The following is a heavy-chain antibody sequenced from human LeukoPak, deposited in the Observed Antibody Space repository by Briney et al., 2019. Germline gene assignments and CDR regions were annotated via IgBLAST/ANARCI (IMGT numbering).Heavy chain of an antibody. J-gene: IGHJ4*02. Sequence: GGSLRLSCAASGFTFSSYRMNWVRQAPGKGLELVSSIRSSRSYIYYADSVKGRFTISRDNAKNSLNLQMNSLRAEDTAVYYCARHSSGAFDYWGQGTLVTVSS. CDR3: ARHSSGAFDY. D-gene: IGHD1-26*01. CDR2: IRSSRSYI. CDR1: GFTFSSYR. V-gene: IGHV3-21*01.